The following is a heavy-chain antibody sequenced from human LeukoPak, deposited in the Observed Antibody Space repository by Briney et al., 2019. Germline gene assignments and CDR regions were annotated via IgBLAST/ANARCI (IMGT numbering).Heavy chain of an antibody. Sequence: PSETLSLTCTVSGGSISSYYWSWIRQPPGKGLEWIGYIYYSGSTNYNPSLKSRVTISVDTSKNQFSLKLSSVTAADTAVYYCARKTALSGDYDWFDPWGQGTLVTVSS. CDR1: GGSISSYY. CDR3: ARKTALSGDYDWFDP. CDR2: IYYSGST. D-gene: IGHD4-17*01. J-gene: IGHJ5*02. V-gene: IGHV4-59*12.